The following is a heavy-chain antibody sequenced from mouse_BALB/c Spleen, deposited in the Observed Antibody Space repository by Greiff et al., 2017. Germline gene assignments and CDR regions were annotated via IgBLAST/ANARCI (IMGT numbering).Heavy chain of an antibody. CDR2: INPSTGYT. V-gene: IGHV1-7*01. CDR3: ARSAYYGSSTGYFDG. J-gene: IGHJ1*01. Sequence: QVQLKQSGAELAKPGASVKMSCKASGYTFTSYWMHWVKQRPGQGLEWIGYINPSTGYTEYNQKFKDKATLTAVKSSSTAYMQLSSLTSEDSAVYYCARSAYYGSSTGYFDGWGAGTTVTVSS. D-gene: IGHD1-1*01. CDR1: GYTFTSYW.